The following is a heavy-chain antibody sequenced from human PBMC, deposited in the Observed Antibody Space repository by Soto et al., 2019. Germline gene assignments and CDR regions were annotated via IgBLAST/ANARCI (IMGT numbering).Heavy chain of an antibody. V-gene: IGHV1-69*01. D-gene: IGHD4-17*01. Sequence: QVQLVQSGAEVKKPGSSVKVSCKASGGTFSSYAISWVRQAPGQGLEWMGGIIPIFGTANYAQKFQGRVTIPVDEATSTAYMELSSLRSEDTAVYYCARANSIPAYGDYSSGGFDHWGQGTLVTVSS. J-gene: IGHJ5*02. CDR1: GGTFSSYA. CDR3: ARANSIPAYGDYSSGGFDH. CDR2: IIPIFGTA.